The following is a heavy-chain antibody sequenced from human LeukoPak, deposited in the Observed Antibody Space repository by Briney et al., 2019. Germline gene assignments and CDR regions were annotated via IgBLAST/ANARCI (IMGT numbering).Heavy chain of an antibody. J-gene: IGHJ4*02. CDR2: INQDGSQK. D-gene: IGHD6-25*01. CDR1: GFTVSGTF. CDR3: ARALAAAGSY. Sequence: GGSLRLSCAGSGFTVSGTFMTWVRQAPGKGLEWVANINQDGSQKYYVDSVKGRFTISRDNAKNSLYLQMNSLRAEDTAVYYCARALAAAGSYWGQGTLVTVSS. V-gene: IGHV3-7*01.